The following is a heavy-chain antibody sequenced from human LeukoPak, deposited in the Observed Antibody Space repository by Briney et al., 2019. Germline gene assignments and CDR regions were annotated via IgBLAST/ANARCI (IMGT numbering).Heavy chain of an antibody. J-gene: IGHJ4*02. D-gene: IGHD1-26*01. V-gene: IGHV4-39*07. CDR3: ARRRVGAPFDY. CDR1: GGSISSSSYY. CDR2: IYYSGST. Sequence: SETLSLTCTVSGGSISSSSYYWGWIRQPPGRGLEWIGSIYYSGSTNYNPSLKSRVTISVDTSKNQFSLKLSSVTAADTAVYYCARRRVGAPFDYWGQGTLVTVSS.